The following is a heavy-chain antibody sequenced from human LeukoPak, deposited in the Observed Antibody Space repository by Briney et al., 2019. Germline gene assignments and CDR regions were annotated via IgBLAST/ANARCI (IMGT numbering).Heavy chain of an antibody. Sequence: ASVKVSCNASGYTINSYAMNWVRQAPGQGLEWMAWINTNTGNPTYAQGFTGRFVFSLDTSISTAYLHISGLKAEDTAVYYCARDGLRSCTSSSCYLGEDAFDIWGQGTMVTVSS. J-gene: IGHJ3*02. V-gene: IGHV7-4-1*02. D-gene: IGHD2-2*01. CDR3: ARDGLRSCTSSSCYLGEDAFDI. CDR1: GYTINSYA. CDR2: INTNTGNP.